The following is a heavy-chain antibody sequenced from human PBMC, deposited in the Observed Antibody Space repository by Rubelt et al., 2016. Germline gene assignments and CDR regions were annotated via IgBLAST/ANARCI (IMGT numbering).Heavy chain of an antibody. J-gene: IGHJ4*02. D-gene: IGHD3/OR15-3a*01. CDR2: IYYSGST. CDR1: GGSISSGGYY. Sequence: QVQLQESGPGLVKPSQTLSLTCTVSGGSISSGGYYWSWIRQHPGKGLEWIGYIYYSGSTYYNPSLKSGVTISVDTSKNQVSLKLSSVTAADTAIYYCARLTSRTSYLDYWGQGTLVIVSS. V-gene: IGHV4-31*03. CDR3: ARLTSRTSYLDY.